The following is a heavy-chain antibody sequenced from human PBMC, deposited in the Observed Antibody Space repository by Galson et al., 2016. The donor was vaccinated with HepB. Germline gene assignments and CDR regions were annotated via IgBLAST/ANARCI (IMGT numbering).Heavy chain of an antibody. V-gene: IGHV3-7*03. Sequence: SLRLSCAVSGLKFSTYWMTWVHQAPGKGLEWVATINPDGNEKAYVDSVKGRFTMSRDNAKDSLHLQTNSLRAEDTGMYYCVPSQGYWGQGTPVTVSS. CDR3: VPSQGY. J-gene: IGHJ4*02. CDR2: INPDGNEK. CDR1: GLKFSTYW.